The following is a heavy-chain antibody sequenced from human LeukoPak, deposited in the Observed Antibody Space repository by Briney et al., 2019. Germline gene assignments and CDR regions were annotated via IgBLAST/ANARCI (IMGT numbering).Heavy chain of an antibody. V-gene: IGHV3-21*01. CDR1: GFTFSSYS. CDR3: ARPAYAGTHSDY. CDR2: VSTGSNYI. D-gene: IGHD1-1*01. J-gene: IGHJ4*02. Sequence: AGGSLRLSCAASGFTFSSYSMNWVRQAPGKGLEWVSSVSTGSNYIYYADSVKGRFTISRDNAKNSLYLQMNSLRAEDTAVYYCARPAYAGTHSDYWGQGTLVTVSS.